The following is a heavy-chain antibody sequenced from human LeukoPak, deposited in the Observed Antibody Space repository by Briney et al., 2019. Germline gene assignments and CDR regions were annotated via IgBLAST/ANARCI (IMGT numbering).Heavy chain of an antibody. CDR2: ISAYNGNT. CDR3: AREGEGYYDSSGYYAPDY. D-gene: IGHD3-22*01. CDR1: GYTFTSYG. V-gene: IGHV1-18*01. Sequence: ASVKVSCKASGYTFTSYGISWVRQAPGRGLEWMGWISAYNGNTNYAQKLQGRVTMTTDTSTSTAYMELRSLRSDDTAVYYCAREGEGYYDSSGYYAPDYWGQGTLVTVSS. J-gene: IGHJ4*02.